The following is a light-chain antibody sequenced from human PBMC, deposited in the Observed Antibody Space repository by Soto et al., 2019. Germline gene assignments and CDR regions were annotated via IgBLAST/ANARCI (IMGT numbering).Light chain of an antibody. J-gene: IGKJ4*01. Sequence: IQMTQSPTTLSGSVGDRVTITCRASQTISSWLAWYQQKPGKAPKLLIYKASSLESGVPSRFSGSGSGTEFTLTISSLQPDDFATYYCQQYDNFPLTFGGGTKVDIK. V-gene: IGKV1-5*03. CDR1: QTISSW. CDR2: KAS. CDR3: QQYDNFPLT.